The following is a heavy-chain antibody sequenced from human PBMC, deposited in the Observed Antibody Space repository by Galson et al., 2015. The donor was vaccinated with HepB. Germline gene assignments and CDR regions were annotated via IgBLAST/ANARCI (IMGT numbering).Heavy chain of an antibody. D-gene: IGHD4-11*01. Sequence: QSGAEVKKPGESLRISCKASGGTFSSYAISWVRQAPGQGLEWMGGIIPIFGTANYAQKFQGRVTITADESTSTAYMELSSLRSEDTAVYYCARVGGGSNYEGHHLSLDYWGQGTLVTVSS. J-gene: IGHJ4*02. CDR2: IIPIFGTA. V-gene: IGHV1-69*01. CDR3: ARVGGGSNYEGHHLSLDY. CDR1: GGTFSSYA.